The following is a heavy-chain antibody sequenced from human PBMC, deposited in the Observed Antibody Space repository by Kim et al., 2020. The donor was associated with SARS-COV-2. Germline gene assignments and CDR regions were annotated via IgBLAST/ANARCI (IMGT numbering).Heavy chain of an antibody. CDR1: GVSMSNSNYY. J-gene: IGHJ4*02. CDR3: VRTQPLLLVWFGGGIDY. D-gene: IGHD3-10*01. Sequence: SETLSLTCTVSGVSMSNSNYYWGWIRQPPGKGLEWIGSIYYSGSTHNNPSLKSRFTMSVDTSKNQFSLQVNSATAADTALYYCVRTQPLLLVWFGGGIDYWGQGALVTVSS. CDR2: IYYSGST. V-gene: IGHV4-39*07.